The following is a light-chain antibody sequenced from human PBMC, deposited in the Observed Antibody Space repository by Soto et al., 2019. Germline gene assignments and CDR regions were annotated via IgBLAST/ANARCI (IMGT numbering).Light chain of an antibody. V-gene: IGKV1-39*01. Sequence: DIQMTQSPSSLSASVGDRVTMTGRTSETISTYVNWYQKKPGKAPKLLIYAASSLQSGVPSRFSGSGSGTDFTLTISSLQPEDFATYYCQQGHSNPITLGQGTRWRL. CDR2: AAS. CDR1: ETISTY. J-gene: IGKJ5*01. CDR3: QQGHSNPIT.